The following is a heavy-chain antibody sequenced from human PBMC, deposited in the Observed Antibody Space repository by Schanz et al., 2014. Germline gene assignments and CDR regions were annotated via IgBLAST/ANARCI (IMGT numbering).Heavy chain of an antibody. V-gene: IGHV3-23*04. CDR2: ISGSGGST. D-gene: IGHD3-10*01. CDR1: GFTFSSYS. J-gene: IGHJ3*02. Sequence: EVHLVESGGGLVQPGKSLRLSCTASGFTFSSYSMNWVRQAPGKGLEWVSAISGSGGSTYYADSVKGRFTISRDNSKNTLYLQMNSLRAEDTAVYYCAKGRFGELSAFDIWGQGTMVTVSS. CDR3: AKGRFGELSAFDI.